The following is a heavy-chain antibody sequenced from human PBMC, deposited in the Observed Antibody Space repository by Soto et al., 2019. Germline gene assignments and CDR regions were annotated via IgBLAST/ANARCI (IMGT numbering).Heavy chain of an antibody. CDR1: GFTCSDYY. V-gene: IGHV3-11*01. CDR3: ARLPPPSCSGASCSPS. Sequence: VQLVESGGGSVKPGGSLRLSCVASGFTCSDYYMSWIRQTPGKGLEWTSYISSNGRTIFYRDSVNGRFTISRDNGKRFLYLQMNSLRAEDTAVYYCARLPPPSCSGASCSPSWGQGALVTVSS. D-gene: IGHD2-15*01. CDR2: ISSNGRTI. J-gene: IGHJ4*02.